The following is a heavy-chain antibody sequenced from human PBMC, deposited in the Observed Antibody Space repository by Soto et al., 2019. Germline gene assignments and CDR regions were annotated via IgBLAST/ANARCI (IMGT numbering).Heavy chain of an antibody. D-gene: IGHD2-2*01. CDR2: INHSGST. CDR1: GGSFSGYY. V-gene: IGHV4-34*01. CDR3: ARVRTEYAGLDY. J-gene: IGHJ4*02. Sequence: SETLSLTCAVYGGSFSGYYWSWIRQPPGKGLEWIGEINHSGSTNYNPSLESRVAISLDTSKNQFSLRLTSVTAADTAVYFCARVRTEYAGLDYWGQGTLVTVSS.